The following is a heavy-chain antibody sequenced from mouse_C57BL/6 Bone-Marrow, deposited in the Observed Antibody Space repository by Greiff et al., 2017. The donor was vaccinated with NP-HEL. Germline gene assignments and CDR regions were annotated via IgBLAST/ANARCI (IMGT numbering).Heavy chain of an antibody. CDR3: ARGGVPHFDY. J-gene: IGHJ2*01. Sequence: EVKLVESGGDLVKPGGSLKLSCAASGFTFSSYAMSWVRQTPEKRLEWVATISDGGSYTYYPDNVKGRFTISRDNAKNNLYLQMSHLKSEDTAMYYCARGGVPHFDYWGQGTTLTVSS. V-gene: IGHV5-4*03. CDR2: ISDGGSYT. CDR1: GFTFSSYA.